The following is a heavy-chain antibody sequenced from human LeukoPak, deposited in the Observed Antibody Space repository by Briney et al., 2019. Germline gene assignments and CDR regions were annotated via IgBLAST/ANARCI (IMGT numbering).Heavy chain of an antibody. V-gene: IGHV1-69*13. CDR2: IIPIFGTA. Sequence: ASVKVSCKASGGTFSSYAISWVRQAPGQGLEWMGGIIPIFGTANYAQKFQGRVAITADESTSTAYMELSSLRSEDTAVYYCASDNQWARVNYYYGMDVWGQGTTVTVSS. CDR3: ASDNQWARVNYYYGMDV. D-gene: IGHD1-26*01. CDR1: GGTFSSYA. J-gene: IGHJ6*02.